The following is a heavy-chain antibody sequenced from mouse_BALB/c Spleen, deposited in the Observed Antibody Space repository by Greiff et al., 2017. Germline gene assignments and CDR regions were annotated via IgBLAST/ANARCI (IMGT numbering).Heavy chain of an antibody. CDR3: AKHYYYGSRRDYFDY. V-gene: IGHV2-6-5*01. D-gene: IGHD1-1*01. Sequence: VMLVESGPGLVAPSQSLSITCTVSGFSLTDYGVSWIRQPPGKGLEWLGVIWGGGSTYYNSALKSRLSISKDNSKSQVFLKMNSLQTDDTAMYYCAKHYYYGSRRDYFDYWGQGTTLTVSS. CDR1: GFSLTDYG. J-gene: IGHJ2*01. CDR2: IWGGGST.